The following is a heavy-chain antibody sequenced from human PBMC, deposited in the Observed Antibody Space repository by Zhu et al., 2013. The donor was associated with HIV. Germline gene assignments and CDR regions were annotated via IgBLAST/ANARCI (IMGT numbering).Heavy chain of an antibody. CDR3: ARDRLGEDIVLMGGNSYWFDP. J-gene: IGHJ5*02. CDR1: GYTFISYD. D-gene: IGHD2-8*01. Sequence: VQLVXSGAEVKKPGASVKVSCKASGYTFISYDINWVRQATGQGLEWMGWMNPNSGNSGYAQKFQGRVTMTRNTSISTAYMELSSLRSEDTAVYYCARDRLGEDIVLMGGNSYWFDPWGQGTLVTVSS. V-gene: IGHV1-8*01. CDR2: MNPNSGNS.